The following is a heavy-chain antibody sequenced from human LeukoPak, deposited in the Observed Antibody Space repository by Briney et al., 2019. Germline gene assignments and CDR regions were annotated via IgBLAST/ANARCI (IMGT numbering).Heavy chain of an antibody. CDR3: ARPRIAAAGYYFDY. CDR2: INHSGST. CDR1: GGSFSGYY. Sequence: SETLSLTCAVYGGSFSGYYWSWIRQPPGKGLEWIGEINHSGSTNYNPSLKSRVTISVDTSKNQFSLKLSSVTAADTAVYYRARPRIAAAGYYFDYWGQGTLVTVSS. D-gene: IGHD6-13*01. V-gene: IGHV4-34*01. J-gene: IGHJ4*02.